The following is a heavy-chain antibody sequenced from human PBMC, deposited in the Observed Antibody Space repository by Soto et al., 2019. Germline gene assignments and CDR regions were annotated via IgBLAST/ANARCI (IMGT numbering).Heavy chain of an antibody. CDR1: GFTFRVYG. Sequence: QVQLVESGGGVVQPGGSLRLSCVASGFTFRVYGRNGVRQAPAKGLGWVAVIWFDGKKQYYADSVKGRITISRDNSNNTLYLQMNSLRAEDTAVYYCARKFWPHSFDLWGQGTLVTVSS. J-gene: IGHJ4*02. V-gene: IGHV3-33*01. CDR3: ARKFWPHSFDL. D-gene: IGHD4-4*01. CDR2: IWFDGKKQ.